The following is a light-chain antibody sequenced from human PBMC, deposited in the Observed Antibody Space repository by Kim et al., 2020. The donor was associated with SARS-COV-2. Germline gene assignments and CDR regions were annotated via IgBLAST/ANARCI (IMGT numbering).Light chain of an antibody. CDR1: NIGSKS. CDR3: QVWDSSSDHPNYV. V-gene: IGLV3-21*03. J-gene: IGLJ1*01. Sequence: SYELTQPPSVSVAPGKTARITCGGNNIGSKSVHWYQQKPGQAPVLVVYDDSDRPSGNPERFSGSNSGNTATLTISRVEAGDEADYYCQVWDSSSDHPNYVFGTGTKVTVL. CDR2: DDS.